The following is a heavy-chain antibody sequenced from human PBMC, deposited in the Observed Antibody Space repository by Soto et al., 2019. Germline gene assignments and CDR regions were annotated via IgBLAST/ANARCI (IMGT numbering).Heavy chain of an antibody. CDR1: GGSISGYY. CDR2: IYYSGNT. V-gene: IGHV4-59*08. J-gene: IGHJ5*02. D-gene: IGHD3-22*01. CDR3: ARLIGRDWFDP. Sequence: SETLSLTCTVSGGSISGYYWSWIRQPPGKGLEWIGYIYYSGNTNYNPSLKSRVTISVDTSKNQFSLKVSSVTAADTAVYYCARLIGRDWFDPWGQGTPVTVSS.